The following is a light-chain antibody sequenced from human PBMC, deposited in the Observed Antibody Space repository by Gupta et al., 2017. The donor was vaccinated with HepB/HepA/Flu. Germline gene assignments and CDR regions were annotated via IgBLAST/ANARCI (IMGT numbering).Light chain of an antibody. J-gene: IGKJ4*01. CDR2: EAS. CDR3: QQRRNWPPLT. V-gene: IGKV3-11*01. Sequence: VVFTSSPVTLSLSPGERATLSCRASQSVSNYLAWYQQKPGQAPRLLIYEASNRATGIPARFSGSGSGTDFTLTISSLEPEDFAVYYCQQRRNWPPLTFGGGTKVEIK. CDR1: QSVSNY.